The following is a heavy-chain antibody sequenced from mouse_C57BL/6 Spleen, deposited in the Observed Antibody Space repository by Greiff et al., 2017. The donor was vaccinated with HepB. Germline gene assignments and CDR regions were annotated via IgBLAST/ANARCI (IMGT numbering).Heavy chain of an antibody. V-gene: IGHV1-81*01. CDR2: FYPRCGNT. CDR1: GYTFTCYC. CDR3: ARPYYYGSSSYWYFDV. Sequence: QVQLQPSGAELARPGASVKLSCKASGYTFTCYCICLVKQRPGQGLEWIGEFYPRCGNTYYNEKFKGKATLTADKSSSTAYMELRSLTSEDSAVYFCARPYYYGSSSYWYFDVWGTGTTVTVSS. D-gene: IGHD1-1*01. J-gene: IGHJ1*03.